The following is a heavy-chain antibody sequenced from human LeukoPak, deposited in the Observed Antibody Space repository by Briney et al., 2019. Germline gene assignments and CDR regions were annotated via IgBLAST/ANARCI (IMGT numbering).Heavy chain of an antibody. J-gene: IGHJ4*02. V-gene: IGHV1-69*13. CDR1: GGAFSSYA. D-gene: IGHD3-22*01. Sequence: SVKVSCKASGGAFSSYAISWVRQAPGQGLEWMGGIIPIFGTANYAQKFQGRVTITADESTSTAYMELSSLRSEDTAVYHCARSLSFAYYDSSGYLYWGQGTLVTVSS. CDR3: ARSLSFAYYDSSGYLY. CDR2: IIPIFGTA.